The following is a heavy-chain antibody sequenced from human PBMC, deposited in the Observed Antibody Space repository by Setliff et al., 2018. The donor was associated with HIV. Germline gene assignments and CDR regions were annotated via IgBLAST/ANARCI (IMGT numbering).Heavy chain of an antibody. Sequence: GGSLRLSCAVSGFTFSNSAMSWVRQAPGKGLEWVSSVATNGGSTYYAASVQGRFTISSDNSKSVVYLQMNSLRAEDTAVYYCARESPYDTSGYYFGAFDIWGQGTMVTVSS. D-gene: IGHD3-22*01. CDR3: ARESPYDTSGYYFGAFDI. J-gene: IGHJ3*02. V-gene: IGHV3-23*01. CDR2: VATNGGST. CDR1: GFTFSNSA.